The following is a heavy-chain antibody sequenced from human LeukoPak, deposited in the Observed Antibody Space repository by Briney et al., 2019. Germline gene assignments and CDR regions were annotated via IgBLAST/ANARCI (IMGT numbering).Heavy chain of an antibody. V-gene: IGHV4-34*01. D-gene: IGHD6-13*01. Sequence: SETLSLTCTVSGGSISTYYWSWIRQPPGKGLEWIGEISHSGTTHYTPSLKTRVTISLDTSKNQFSLKLTSVTAADTAVYYCARGGIVAAADYWGQGTLVTVSS. CDR3: ARGGIVAAADY. CDR2: ISHSGTT. J-gene: IGHJ4*02. CDR1: GGSISTYY.